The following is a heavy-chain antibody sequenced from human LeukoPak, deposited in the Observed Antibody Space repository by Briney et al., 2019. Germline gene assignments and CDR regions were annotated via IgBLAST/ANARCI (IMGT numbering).Heavy chain of an antibody. V-gene: IGHV3-30*02. Sequence: PGGSLRLSCAASGFTFSSYGMHWVRQAPGKGLEWVAFIRYDGSNKYYADSVKGRFTISRDNSKNTLYLQMNSLRAEDTAVYYCARAHYDSSGYFDYWGQGTLVTVSS. CDR2: IRYDGSNK. D-gene: IGHD3-22*01. CDR3: ARAHYDSSGYFDY. J-gene: IGHJ4*02. CDR1: GFTFSSYG.